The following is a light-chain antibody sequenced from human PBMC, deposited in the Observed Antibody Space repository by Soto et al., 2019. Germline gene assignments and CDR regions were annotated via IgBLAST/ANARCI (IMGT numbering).Light chain of an antibody. CDR1: KSAVGGYNY. J-gene: IGLJ1*01. V-gene: IGLV2-14*03. CDR3: SSYTRSSTRV. Sequence: QAALALPASVSGSPGQSITISRTGNKSAVGGYNYVSWYQHHPGNAPKLLIYDVSTRPSGVSNRFSGSKSGNTASLTISGLQAEDEADYYCSSYTRSSTRVFGTGTKVTVL. CDR2: DVS.